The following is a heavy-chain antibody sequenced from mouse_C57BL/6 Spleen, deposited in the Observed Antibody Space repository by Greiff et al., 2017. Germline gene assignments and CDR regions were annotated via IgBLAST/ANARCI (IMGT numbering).Heavy chain of an antibody. V-gene: IGHV5-9*01. J-gene: IGHJ3*01. D-gene: IGHD3-2*02. CDR1: GFTFSSYT. CDR2: ISGGGGNT. Sequence: DVKLVESGGGLVKPGGSLKLSCAASGFTFSSYTMSWVRQTPEKRLEWVATISGGGGNTYYPDSVKGRFTISRDNAKNTLYLQMSSLRSEDTALYYCARREDSSGYGFAYWGQGTLVTVSA. CDR3: ARREDSSGYGFAY.